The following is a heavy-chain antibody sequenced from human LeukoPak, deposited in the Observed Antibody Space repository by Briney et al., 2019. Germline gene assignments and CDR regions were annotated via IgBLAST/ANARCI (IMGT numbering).Heavy chain of an antibody. J-gene: IGHJ3*02. CDR1: GFTFSSYW. D-gene: IGHD2-15*01. V-gene: IGHV3-48*04. Sequence: GGSLRLSCAASGFTFSSYWMTWVRQAPGKGLEWVSYISSSGSTIYYADSVKGRFTISRDNAKNSLYLQMNSLRAEDTAVYYCAGADIVVVVAATGDAFDIWGQGTMVTVSS. CDR2: ISSSGSTI. CDR3: AGADIVVVVAATGDAFDI.